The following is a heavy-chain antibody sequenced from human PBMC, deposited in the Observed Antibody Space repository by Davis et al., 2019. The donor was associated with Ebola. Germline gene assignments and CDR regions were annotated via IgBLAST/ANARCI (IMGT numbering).Heavy chain of an antibody. J-gene: IGHJ6*02. CDR2: TYYRSKWYN. CDR3: AREPNSSSLYYYYYYGMDV. Sequence: SRTLSLTCAISGDSVSSNSAAWNWIRQSPSRGLEWLGRTYYRSKWYNDYAVSVKSRITINPDQSKNQFSLQLNSVTPEDTAVYYCAREPNSSSLYYYYYYGMDVWGQGTTVTVSS. D-gene: IGHD6-6*01. CDR1: GDSVSSNSAA. V-gene: IGHV6-1*01.